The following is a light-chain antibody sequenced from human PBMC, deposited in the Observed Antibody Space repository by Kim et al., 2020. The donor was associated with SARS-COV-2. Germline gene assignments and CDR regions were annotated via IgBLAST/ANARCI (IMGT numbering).Light chain of an antibody. J-gene: IGLJ1*01. V-gene: IGLV2-8*01. Sequence: GQSVTISCTGTSSAVGGYNFVSWYQLHPGKAPRLMIYDVTERPSGIPDRFSGSKSGNTASLTVAGLQAEDEADYYCSSYAGSNTYVFGTGTKVTVL. CDR1: SSAVGGYNF. CDR3: SSYAGSNTYV. CDR2: DVT.